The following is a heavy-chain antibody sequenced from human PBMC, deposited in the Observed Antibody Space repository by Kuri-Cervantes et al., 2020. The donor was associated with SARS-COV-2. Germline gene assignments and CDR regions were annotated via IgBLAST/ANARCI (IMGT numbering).Heavy chain of an antibody. CDR1: GFTFSSYS. D-gene: IGHD3-9*01. Sequence: GESLKISCAASGFTFSSYSMNWVRQAPGKGLEWVSYISSSSSTIYYADSVKGRFTISRDNAKNSLYLQMNSLRAEDTAVYYCARATGGVLRYFDWSPYFDYWGQGTLVTVSS. CDR2: ISSSSSTI. J-gene: IGHJ4*02. CDR3: ARATGGVLRYFDWSPYFDY. V-gene: IGHV3-48*01.